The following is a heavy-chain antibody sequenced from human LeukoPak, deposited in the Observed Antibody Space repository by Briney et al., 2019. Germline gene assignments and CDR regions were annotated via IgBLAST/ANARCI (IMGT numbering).Heavy chain of an antibody. J-gene: IGHJ2*01. CDR2: FYHSGTI. CDR3: ARQGVVPNKAGWYFDL. V-gene: IGHV4-39*01. D-gene: IGHD3-10*01. CDR1: GGSITSSNYF. Sequence: SETLSLTPIVSGGSITSSNYFWGWIRQPPGTGLEWIGGFYHSGTIFYSPSLGSRVAISIETSKNQFSLRLLSVPPADPAVYYCARQGVVPNKAGWYFDLWGRGTLVTVSS.